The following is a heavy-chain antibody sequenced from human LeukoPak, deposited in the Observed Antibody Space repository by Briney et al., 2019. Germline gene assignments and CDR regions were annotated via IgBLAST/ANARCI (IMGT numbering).Heavy chain of an antibody. CDR3: ARLRGASDDYGNYYYSYMDV. V-gene: IGHV4-39*07. CDR1: GGSISSSSYY. CDR2: IYSSGST. Sequence: SETLSLTCTVSGGSISSSSYYWGWISQPPGKGLEWIGTIYSSGSTSYNPSLKSRVTISVDTSKNQFSLKLSSVTAADTAVYYCARLRGASDDYGNYYYSYMDVWGKGTTVTISS. D-gene: IGHD4-17*01. J-gene: IGHJ6*03.